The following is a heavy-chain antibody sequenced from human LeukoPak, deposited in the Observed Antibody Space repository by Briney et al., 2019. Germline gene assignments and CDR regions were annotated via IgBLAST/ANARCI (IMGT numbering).Heavy chain of an antibody. D-gene: IGHD5-12*01. CDR1: GFSLSTSGMR. Sequence: SGPALVKPPQTLTLTCTFSGFSLSTSGMRVSWIRQPPGKALEWLARIDWDDDKFYSTSLKTRLTISKDTSKNQVVLTMTNMDPVDTATYYCARSRGYSGYDYAKFYFDYWGQGTLVTVSS. V-gene: IGHV2-70*04. J-gene: IGHJ4*02. CDR3: ARSRGYSGYDYAKFYFDY. CDR2: IDWDDDK.